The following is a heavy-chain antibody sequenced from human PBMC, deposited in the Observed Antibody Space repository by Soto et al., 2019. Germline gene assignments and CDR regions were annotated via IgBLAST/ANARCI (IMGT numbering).Heavy chain of an antibody. J-gene: IGHJ4*02. CDR1: GGSLSGYY. CDR2: INHSGST. D-gene: IGHD2-15*01. Sequence: QVQLQQWGAGLLKPSETLSLTCAVNGGSLSGYYWSWIRQPPGKGLEWIGEINHSGSTSYNPSLKSRVTISVDTSKNQFSLKLSSVTAAATGVYYCARGRGCSGGSCYGHGDHSWGQGTLVTVSS. CDR3: ARGRGCSGGSCYGHGDHS. V-gene: IGHV4-34*02.